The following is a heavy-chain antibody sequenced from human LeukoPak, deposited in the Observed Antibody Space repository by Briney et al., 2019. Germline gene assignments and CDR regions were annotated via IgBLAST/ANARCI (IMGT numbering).Heavy chain of an antibody. Sequence: ASVKVSCKASGYTYTSYYMHWVRQAPGQGLEWMGIINPSGGSTSYAQKFQGRVTMTRDTSTSTVYMELSSLRSEDTAVYYCARAPAAIRWFDPWGQGTLVTVSS. V-gene: IGHV1-46*01. CDR2: INPSGGST. D-gene: IGHD2-2*01. J-gene: IGHJ5*02. CDR1: GYTYTSYY. CDR3: ARAPAAIRWFDP.